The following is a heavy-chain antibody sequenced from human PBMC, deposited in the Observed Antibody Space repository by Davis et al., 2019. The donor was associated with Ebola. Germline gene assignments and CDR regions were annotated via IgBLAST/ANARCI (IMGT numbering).Heavy chain of an antibody. Sequence: GESLKISCAASGFTFSSYAMHWVRQAPGKGLEWVAVISYDGSNKYYADSVKGRFTISRDNSKNTLYLQMNSLRAGDTAVYYCAREPKSSGYYYAFDIWGQGTMVTVSS. CDR2: ISYDGSNK. CDR3: AREPKSSGYYYAFDI. D-gene: IGHD3-22*01. V-gene: IGHV3-30*04. J-gene: IGHJ3*02. CDR1: GFTFSSYA.